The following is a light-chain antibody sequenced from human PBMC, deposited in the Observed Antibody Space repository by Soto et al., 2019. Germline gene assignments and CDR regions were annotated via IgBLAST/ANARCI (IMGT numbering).Light chain of an antibody. CDR2: AAS. V-gene: IGKV1-27*01. J-gene: IGKJ3*01. CDR1: QGISNY. CDR3: QKYNSVPL. Sequence: DIQMTQSPSSLSASVGDRVTITCRASQGISNYIAWYQQKPGKAPKLLISAASTLQSGVPSRFSGSGSRTELTLTISSLQPEDVATYSCQKYNSVPLFGPGTKVDIK.